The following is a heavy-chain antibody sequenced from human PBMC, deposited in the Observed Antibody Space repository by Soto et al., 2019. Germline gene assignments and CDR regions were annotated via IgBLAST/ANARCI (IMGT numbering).Heavy chain of an antibody. CDR2: ISYDGSNK. D-gene: IGHD5-18*01. V-gene: IGHV3-30*18. CDR1: GFTFSSYG. CDR3: AKEGGYSYGYDYYYGMDV. J-gene: IGHJ6*02. Sequence: PGGSLRLSCAASGFTFSSYGMHWVRQAPGKGLEWVAVISYDGSNKYYADSVKGRFTISRDNSKNTLYLQMNSLRAEDTAVYYCAKEGGYSYGYDYYYGMDVWRQRTTVTVSS.